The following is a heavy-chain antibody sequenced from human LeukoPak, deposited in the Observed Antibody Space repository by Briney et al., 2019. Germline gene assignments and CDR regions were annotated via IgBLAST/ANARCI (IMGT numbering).Heavy chain of an antibody. D-gene: IGHD2-15*01. CDR2: IYIGESA. V-gene: IGHV3-53*01. CDR1: GFRVTNNY. J-gene: IGHJ3*02. Sequence: GGSLRLSCTASGFRVTNNYVTWVRQAPGKGLEWVSVIYIGESADYADSVKGRFTISRDNFKNTLYLQMNNLRVEDTAVYYCARARYCSGGTCYYAFDIWGQGTMVTVSS. CDR3: ARARYCSGGTCYYAFDI.